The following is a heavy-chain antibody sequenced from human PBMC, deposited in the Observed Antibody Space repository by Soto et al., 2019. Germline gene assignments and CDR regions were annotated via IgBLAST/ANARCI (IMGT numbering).Heavy chain of an antibody. Sequence: QVQLQESSPGLVKPSGTLSLTCAVSGGSISSSDWWSWVRQPPGKGLEWIGEISHSGSTKYNPSLKRRVTISVDKSKNEFSLKLGSVTAADTAVYYCARASYGMDVWGQGTTVTVSS. CDR3: ARASYGMDV. CDR1: GGSISSSDW. V-gene: IGHV4-4*02. J-gene: IGHJ6*02. CDR2: ISHSGST.